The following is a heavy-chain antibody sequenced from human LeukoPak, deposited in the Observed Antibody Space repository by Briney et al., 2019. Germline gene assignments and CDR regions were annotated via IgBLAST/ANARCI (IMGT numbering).Heavy chain of an antibody. CDR3: AKDISVGATPYYFDY. CDR1: GFTFDDYA. J-gene: IGHJ4*02. Sequence: PGRSLRLSCAASGFTFDDYAMHWVRQAPGKGLEWVSGIIWNSGSIGYADSVKGRFTISRDNAKNSLYLQTNSLRAEDTALYYCAKDISVGATPYYFDYWGQGTLVTVSS. D-gene: IGHD1-26*01. V-gene: IGHV3-9*01. CDR2: IIWNSGSI.